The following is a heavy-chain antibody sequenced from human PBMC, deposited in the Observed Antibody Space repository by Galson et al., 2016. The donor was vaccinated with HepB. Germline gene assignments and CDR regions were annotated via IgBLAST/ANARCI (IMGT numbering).Heavy chain of an antibody. CDR3: VRDHSVVPTTAYNWFDP. Sequence: SLRLSCAASGFAFSSHWMHWVRQDLGKGLVWVSRINSDGTISNYADSVKGRFTISRGNAKNTLYLQMNSLSAEDTAVYFCVRDHSVVPTTAYNWFDPWGRGTLVTVSS. CDR1: GFAFSSHW. V-gene: IGHV3-74*01. J-gene: IGHJ5*02. D-gene: IGHD4-23*01. CDR2: INSDGTIS.